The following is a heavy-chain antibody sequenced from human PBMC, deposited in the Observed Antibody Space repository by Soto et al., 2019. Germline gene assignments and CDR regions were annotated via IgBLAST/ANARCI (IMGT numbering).Heavy chain of an antibody. V-gene: IGHV3-23*01. D-gene: IGHD4-4*01. CDR3: AKPYSNYGHYYFDH. J-gene: IGHJ4*02. CDR1: AVTFSGYA. Sequence: GGSMRHSCVASAVTFSGYAMSLVRQAPGQGLEWVSGISNSAVSTHYADSVKGRFTISRDNSKNTLYLHMSSLRADDTAVYYCAKPYSNYGHYYFDHWGQGTLVTVSS. CDR2: ISNSAVST.